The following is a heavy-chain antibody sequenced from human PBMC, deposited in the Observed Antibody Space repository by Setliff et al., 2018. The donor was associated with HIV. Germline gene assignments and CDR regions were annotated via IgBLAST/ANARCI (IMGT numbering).Heavy chain of an antibody. Sequence: SETLSLTCAVYGGSFSGYYWSWIRQPPGKGLEWIGEINHSGSTNYNPSLKSRVTISVDTSKNQFSLKLSSVTAADTAVYYCARGYEGSSPGGAFDIWGQGTTVTV. V-gene: IGHV4-34*01. D-gene: IGHD6-6*01. CDR2: INHSGST. J-gene: IGHJ3*02. CDR1: GGSFSGYY. CDR3: ARGYEGSSPGGAFDI.